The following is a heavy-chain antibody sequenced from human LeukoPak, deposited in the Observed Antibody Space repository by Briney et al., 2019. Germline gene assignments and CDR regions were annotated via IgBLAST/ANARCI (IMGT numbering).Heavy chain of an antibody. CDR2: IIPILGIA. CDR3: AREPGYSGYDYNFDY. CDR1: GGTFSSYA. J-gene: IGHJ4*02. D-gene: IGHD5-12*01. V-gene: IGHV1-69*04. Sequence: ASVTVSCKASGGTFSSYAISWVRQAPGQGLEWMGRIIPILGIANYAQKFQGRVTITADKSTSTAYMELSSLRSEDTAVYYCAREPGYSGYDYNFDYWGQGTLVTVSS.